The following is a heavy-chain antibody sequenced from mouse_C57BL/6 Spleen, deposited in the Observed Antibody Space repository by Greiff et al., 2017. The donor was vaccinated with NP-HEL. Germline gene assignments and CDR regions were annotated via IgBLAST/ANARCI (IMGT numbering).Heavy chain of an antibody. J-gene: IGHJ1*03. CDR1: GYTFTSYG. CDR3: ARGNTDGYFAV. V-gene: IGHV1-85*01. Sequence: VQLQQPGPELVMPGASVKLSCKASGYTFTSYGIHWVKQRPGQGLEWIGGIYPSDGSTKYNEKFKGKSTLTVDTSSSTAYMELHSLTSEDSAVYFCARGNTDGYFAVWGTGTTVTVSS. CDR2: IYPSDGST. D-gene: IGHD2-1*01.